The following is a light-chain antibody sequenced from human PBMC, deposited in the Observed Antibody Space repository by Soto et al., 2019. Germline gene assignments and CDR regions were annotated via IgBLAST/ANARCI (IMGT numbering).Light chain of an antibody. CDR1: QSVNSN. V-gene: IGKV3-15*01. J-gene: IGKJ1*01. CDR2: GAS. CDR3: QQYNNWPT. Sequence: EIVMTQSPATLSVSPGERATLSCRASQSVNSNLAWYQQKPGQAPRLLIYGASTRATGVPARFSGSGSGTEFTLTVSSLPSEDFAVYFCQQYNNWPTFGQGTKVKIK.